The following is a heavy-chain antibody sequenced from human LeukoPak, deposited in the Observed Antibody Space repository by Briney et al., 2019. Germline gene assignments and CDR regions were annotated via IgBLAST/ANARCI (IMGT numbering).Heavy chain of an antibody. D-gene: IGHD3-9*01. V-gene: IGHV1-69*02. J-gene: IGHJ6*03. CDR3: ARAVYDILTGGSYYMDV. CDR2: IIPILGIA. CDR1: GGTFSSYT. Sequence: GASVKVSCKASGGTFSSYTISWVRQAPGQGLEWMGRIIPILGIANYAQKSQGRVTITADKSTSTAYMELSSLRSEDTAVYYCARAVYDILTGGSYYMDVWGKGTTVTVSS.